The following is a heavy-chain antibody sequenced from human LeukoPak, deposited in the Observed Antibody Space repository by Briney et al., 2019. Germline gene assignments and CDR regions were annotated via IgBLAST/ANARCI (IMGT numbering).Heavy chain of an antibody. V-gene: IGHV3-23*01. D-gene: IGHD1-7*01. CDR1: GFTFSSYT. Sequence: GGSLRLSCAASGFTFSSYTMSWVRQAPGKGLEWVSTISDNGGSTFYADSVKGRFTISRDNSKNTLYLQMNSLRAEDTAVHYCANHAPGTTWINYWGQGTLVTVSS. J-gene: IGHJ4*02. CDR3: ANHAPGTTWINY. CDR2: ISDNGGST.